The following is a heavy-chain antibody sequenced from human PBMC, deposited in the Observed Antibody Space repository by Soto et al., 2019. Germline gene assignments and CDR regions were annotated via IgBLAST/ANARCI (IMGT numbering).Heavy chain of an antibody. CDR3: ARDSLAVAGNWGYYFDY. Sequence: ASVKVSCKASGGTFSSYAISWVRQAPGQGLEWMGGIIPIFGTANYAQKFQGRVTITADESTSTAYMELSSLRSEDTAVYYCARDSLAVAGNWGYYFDYWGQGTLVTVSS. D-gene: IGHD6-19*01. CDR1: GGTFSSYA. CDR2: IIPIFGTA. V-gene: IGHV1-69*13. J-gene: IGHJ4*02.